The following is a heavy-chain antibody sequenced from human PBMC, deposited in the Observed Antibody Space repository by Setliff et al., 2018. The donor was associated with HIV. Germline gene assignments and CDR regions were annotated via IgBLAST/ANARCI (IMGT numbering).Heavy chain of an antibody. Sequence: SETLSLTCTVAGGSISSSNYYWGWIRPPPGEGLEWIGSIFYSGSTYYNPSLKSRVTISVDTSKNQFSLKLTSVAAADTAVYSCARLPYYDVVSGYYAPYFDYWGQGTLVTVSS. CDR3: ARLPYYDVVSGYYAPYFDY. D-gene: IGHD3-3*01. J-gene: IGHJ4*02. CDR2: IFYSGST. V-gene: IGHV4-39*01. CDR1: GGSISSSNYY.